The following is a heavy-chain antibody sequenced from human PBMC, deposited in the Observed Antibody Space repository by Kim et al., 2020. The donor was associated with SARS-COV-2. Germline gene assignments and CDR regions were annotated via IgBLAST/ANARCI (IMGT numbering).Heavy chain of an antibody. J-gene: IGHJ1*01. V-gene: IGHV3-53*01. CDR3: AKDCCRIYWYSH. Sequence: GGSLRLSCAASGFTVSTNYLTWVRQTPGKGLEWVSVIDNTGSTYYSDSVKGRFSISRDSSKNTLYLQMNSLRAEDTAVYFCAKDCCRIYWYSHWGQGTLATVSS. CDR2: IDNTGST. CDR1: GFTVSTNY. D-gene: IGHD2-8*02.